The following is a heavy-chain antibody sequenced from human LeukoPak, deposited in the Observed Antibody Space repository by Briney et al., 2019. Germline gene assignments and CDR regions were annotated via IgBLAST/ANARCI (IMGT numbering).Heavy chain of an antibody. CDR1: GFTFSSYA. V-gene: IGHV3-23*01. CDR2: ISGSGGST. Sequence: PGGSLRLSCAASGFTFSSYAMSWVRQAPGKGLEWVSAISGSGGSTYYADSVKGRFTISRDNSKNTLYVQMNSLRVEDTAIYYCAKDGSPYYYDSWFWGQGTLVTVSS. D-gene: IGHD3-22*01. CDR3: AKDGSPYYYDSWF. J-gene: IGHJ4*02.